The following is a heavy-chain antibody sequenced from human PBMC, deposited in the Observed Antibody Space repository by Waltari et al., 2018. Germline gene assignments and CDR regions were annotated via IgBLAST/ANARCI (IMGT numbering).Heavy chain of an antibody. CDR3: ARLGLYAQKGMDV. V-gene: IGHV1-69*18. CDR1: GDTFSSHS. D-gene: IGHD4-17*01. Sequence: QVHLVQSGTEVKRPGSSVKVSCKTSGDTFSSHSINWVRQAPGHGLEWMGRVITVFGTADYAQKFQDRVIITADESTMTAYMELNSLQPEDTAIYYCARLGLYAQKGMDVWGQGTTVTVSS. CDR2: VITVFGTA. J-gene: IGHJ6*02.